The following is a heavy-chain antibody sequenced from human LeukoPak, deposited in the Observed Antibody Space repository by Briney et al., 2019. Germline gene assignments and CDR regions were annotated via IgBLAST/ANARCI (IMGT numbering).Heavy chain of an antibody. CDR3: ARLDCTGDGCYNH. J-gene: IGHJ4*02. CDR2: VSSDGTT. CDR1: GDSVTSYY. V-gene: IGHV4-59*08. Sequence: SETLSLTCSVSGDSVTSYYWSWIRQPPGKGLEWIGYVSSDGTTNYTPSLRSRVIMSVDTAKNHISLSLASLTAADTAIYYCARLDCTGDGCYNHWGQGTLVTVSS. D-gene: IGHD2-8*02.